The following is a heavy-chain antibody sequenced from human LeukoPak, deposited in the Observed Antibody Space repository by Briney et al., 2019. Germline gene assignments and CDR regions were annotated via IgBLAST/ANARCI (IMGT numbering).Heavy chain of an antibody. CDR2: IYYTGST. D-gene: IGHD6-19*01. V-gene: IGHV4-39*01. CDR3: ARRRGWYPVDY. Sequence: LSCAASGFTVSSYSMNWVRQAPGKGLEGIGTIYYTGSTDYKPALSSRVTISVDASKTQCSLTVPSVTAADTAVYYCARRRGWYPVDYWGQGNLVTVSS. J-gene: IGHJ4*02. CDR1: GFTVSSYSMN.